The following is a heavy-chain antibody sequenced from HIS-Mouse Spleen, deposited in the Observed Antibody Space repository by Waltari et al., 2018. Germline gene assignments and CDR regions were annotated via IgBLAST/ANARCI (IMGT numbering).Heavy chain of an antibody. CDR1: GGSISSYY. J-gene: IGHJ4*02. Sequence: QVQLQESGPGLVKPSETLSLTCTVSGGSISSYYWSWIRQPPGKGLEWIGYIYYSGSTNDNPALKSRVTISVDTSKNQFSLKLRSMTAADTAVYYCARSGYSSSWYRYWGQGTLVTVSS. D-gene: IGHD6-13*01. V-gene: IGHV4-59*01. CDR2: IYYSGST. CDR3: ARSGYSSSWYRY.